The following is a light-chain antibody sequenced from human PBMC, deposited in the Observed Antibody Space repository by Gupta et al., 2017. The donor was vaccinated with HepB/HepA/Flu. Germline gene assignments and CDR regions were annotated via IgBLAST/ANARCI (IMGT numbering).Light chain of an antibody. CDR1: ENVYSF. Sequence: QMSQSPSSLSASLGDSVTITCRASENVYSFLNWYQQKPGRAPKLIIYSASTLESGVPSRFSGSGYGTDFTLTISKLHLEDFAIYYCQQSYRTLTFGQGTRLEIK. J-gene: IGKJ5*01. CDR3: QQSYRTLT. CDR2: SAS. V-gene: IGKV1-39*01.